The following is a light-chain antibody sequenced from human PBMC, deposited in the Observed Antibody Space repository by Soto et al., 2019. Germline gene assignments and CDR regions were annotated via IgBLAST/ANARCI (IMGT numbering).Light chain of an antibody. CDR2: GAS. CDR1: QSIMSH. CDR3: QQSYSVPRT. V-gene: IGKV1-39*01. Sequence: DIQMTQSPSSLSASVGDRVSITCRASQSIMSHLNWYQQELGKAPKLLIYGASSLESGVPSRFSGSGSGTDFTLTIASLQPEDFATYFCQQSYSVPRTFGQGPKVEVK. J-gene: IGKJ1*01.